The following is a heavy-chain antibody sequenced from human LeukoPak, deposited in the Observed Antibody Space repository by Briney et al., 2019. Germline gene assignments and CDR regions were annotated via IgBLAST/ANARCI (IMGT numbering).Heavy chain of an antibody. Sequence: SETLSLTCTVSGGSISSGDYYWSWIRQPPGTGLEWIGYIYYSGSTYYNPSLKSRVTISVDTSKNQFSLKLSSVTAADTAVYYCARVAITGTTYYGMDVWGQGTTVTVSS. J-gene: IGHJ6*02. CDR1: GGSISSGDYY. CDR2: IYYSGST. CDR3: ARVAITGTTYYGMDV. V-gene: IGHV4-30-4*01. D-gene: IGHD1-7*01.